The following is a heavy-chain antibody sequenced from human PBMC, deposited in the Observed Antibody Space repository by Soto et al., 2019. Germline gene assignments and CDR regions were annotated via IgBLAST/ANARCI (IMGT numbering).Heavy chain of an antibody. CDR3: ARVPMDYYGSSGYLDY. V-gene: IGHV3-21*01. J-gene: IGHJ4*02. D-gene: IGHD3-22*01. Sequence: EVQLVESGGGLVKPGGSLRLSCAASGFTFSSYSVIWVRQAPGKGLEWVSSISSGRSNIYYADSVKGRFTISRDNAKNSLVLQMNSLSADDTAVYYCARVPMDYYGSSGYLDYWGQGTLVTLSS. CDR2: ISSGRSNI. CDR1: GFTFSSYS.